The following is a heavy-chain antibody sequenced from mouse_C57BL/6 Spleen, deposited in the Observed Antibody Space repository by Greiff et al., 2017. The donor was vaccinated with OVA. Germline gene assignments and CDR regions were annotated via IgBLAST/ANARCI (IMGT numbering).Heavy chain of an antibody. V-gene: IGHV5-16*01. Sequence: EVHLVESEGGLVQPGSSMKLSCTASGFTFSDYYMAWVRQVPEKGLEWVANINYDGSSTYYLDSLKSRFIISRDNAKNILYLQMSSLKSEDTATYYCARDPRGNGYFDYWGQGTTLTVSS. CDR3: ARDPRGNGYFDY. J-gene: IGHJ2*01. CDR1: GFTFSDYY. CDR2: INYDGSST. D-gene: IGHD2-1*01.